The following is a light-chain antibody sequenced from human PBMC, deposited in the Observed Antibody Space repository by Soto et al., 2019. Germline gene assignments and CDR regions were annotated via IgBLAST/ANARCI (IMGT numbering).Light chain of an antibody. CDR2: EVN. Sequence: QSALTQPPSASGSPGQSVTISCTGTSSDIGGYNFVSWYQQHPGKAPKLIIYEVNKRPSGVPYRFSGSKSGNTASLTVSGLQADDEGDYYCSSYAGTNNLGVFGGGTKLTVL. CDR1: SSDIGGYNF. CDR3: SSYAGTNNLGV. J-gene: IGLJ3*02. V-gene: IGLV2-8*01.